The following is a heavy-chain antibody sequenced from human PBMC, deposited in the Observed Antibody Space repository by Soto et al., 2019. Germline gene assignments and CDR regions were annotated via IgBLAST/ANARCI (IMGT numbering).Heavy chain of an antibody. V-gene: IGHV3-53*04. CDR3: AIPALLWFGELPEDYYYYYMDV. CDR2: IHSGGST. CDR1: GFTVSSNY. J-gene: IGHJ6*03. Sequence: GGSLRLSCAASGFTVSSNYMSWVRQAPGKGLEWVSVIHSGGSTYYADSVKGRFTISRNNSKNTLYLQRNSLRAEDTAVYYWAIPALLWFGELPEDYYYYYMDVWGKGTTVTVSS. D-gene: IGHD3-10*01.